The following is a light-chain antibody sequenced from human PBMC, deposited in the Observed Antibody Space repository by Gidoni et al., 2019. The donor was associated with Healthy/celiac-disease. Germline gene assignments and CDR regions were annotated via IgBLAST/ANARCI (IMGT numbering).Light chain of an antibody. CDR2: AAS. CDR3: QQYYSWPRT. V-gene: IGKV1D-8*01. Sequence: VIWMTQSPASLSASPGERVTLSCRMSQSISSNLAWYQQKPGQAPGLLIYAASTWQSGIPSRFSGSGSGTEFTLTISCLQSEDFAVYYCQQYYSWPRTFGQGTKLEIK. CDR1: QSISSN. J-gene: IGKJ2*01.